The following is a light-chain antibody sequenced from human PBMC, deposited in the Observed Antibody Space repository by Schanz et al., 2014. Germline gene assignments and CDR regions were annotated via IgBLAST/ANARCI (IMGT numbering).Light chain of an antibody. Sequence: QSVLTQPPSASGSPGQSVTISCTGTSSDVGGYNYVSWYQQHPGKAPKLIISDVTRRPSGVPDRFSGSKSGNTASLTVSGLQAEDEADYYCSSYVGSNNWRVFGGGTKLTVL. CDR2: DVT. CDR1: SSDVGGYNY. V-gene: IGLV2-8*01. J-gene: IGLJ2*01. CDR3: SSYVGSNNWRV.